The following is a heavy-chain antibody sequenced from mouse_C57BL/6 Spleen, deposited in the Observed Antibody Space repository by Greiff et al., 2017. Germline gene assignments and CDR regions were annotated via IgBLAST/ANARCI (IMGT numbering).Heavy chain of an antibody. V-gene: IGHV5-6*01. CDR2: ISSGGSYT. Sequence: EVQGVESGGDLVKPGGSLKLSCAASGFTFSSYGMSWVRQTPDKRLEWVATISSGGSYTYYPDSVQGRFTISRDNAKNTLYLQMSSLKSEDTAMYYCANYYGSNYAMDYWGQGTSVTVSS. CDR1: GFTFSSYG. D-gene: IGHD1-1*01. J-gene: IGHJ4*01. CDR3: ANYYGSNYAMDY.